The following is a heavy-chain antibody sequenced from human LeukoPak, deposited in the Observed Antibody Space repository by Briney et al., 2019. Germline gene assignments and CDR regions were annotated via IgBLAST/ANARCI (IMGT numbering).Heavy chain of an antibody. CDR2: VSNARTNE. CDR3: ARDASSDYDLGRYYFDH. J-gene: IGHJ4*02. D-gene: IGHD5-12*01. V-gene: IGHV3-30*04. CDR1: GFTFSRYA. Sequence: GGSLRLSCEASGFTFSRYAIHWVRQAPAKGREWVAGVSNARTNEYCADSVKGRSTISRSNSRNTVYLPMNSLRTEDTALYYCARDASSDYDLGRYYFDHWGQGTLVTVSS.